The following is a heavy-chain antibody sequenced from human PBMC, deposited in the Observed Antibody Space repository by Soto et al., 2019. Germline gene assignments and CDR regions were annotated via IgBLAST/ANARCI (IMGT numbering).Heavy chain of an antibody. CDR1: GGSISSYY. CDR2: IYYSGST. CDR3: ARQFGYYYHSSGYRDALDI. J-gene: IGHJ3*02. V-gene: IGHV4-59*08. D-gene: IGHD3-22*01. Sequence: SETLSLTCTVSGGSISSYYWSWIRQPPGKGLEWIGYIYYSGSTNYNPSLKSRVTISVDTSKNQFSLKLSSVTAADTAVYYCARQFGYYYHSSGYRDALDIWAQGTMVTVS.